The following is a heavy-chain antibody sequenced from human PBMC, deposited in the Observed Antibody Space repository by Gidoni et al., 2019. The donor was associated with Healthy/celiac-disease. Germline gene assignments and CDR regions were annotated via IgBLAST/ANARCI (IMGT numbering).Heavy chain of an antibody. CDR3: ARPYSGSYGNWFDP. Sequence: QLQLQESGPGMVKPSETLSLTRTVSGGTISRSSYYWGWLRQPPGTGLAWIGSVYYSGSPYYKPTLKSRVTISVDTSKNQFSLKLSSVTAADTAVYYCARPYSGSYGNWFDPWGQGTLVIVSS. CDR2: VYYSGSP. V-gene: IGHV4-39*01. CDR1: GGTISRSSYY. J-gene: IGHJ5*02. D-gene: IGHD1-26*01.